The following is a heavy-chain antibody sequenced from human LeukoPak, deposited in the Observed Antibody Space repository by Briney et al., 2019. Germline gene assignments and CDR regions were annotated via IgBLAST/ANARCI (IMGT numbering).Heavy chain of an antibody. J-gene: IGHJ3*02. CDR2: IYYSGST. Sequence: SETLSLTXTVSGGSISSSSYYWGWIGQPPGKGLQWIGSIYYSGSTYYNPSLKSRVTISVDTSKNQFSLKLSSVTAADTAVYYCARKLDAFDIWGQGTMVTVSS. V-gene: IGHV4-39*01. CDR1: GGSISSSSYY. CDR3: ARKLDAFDI. D-gene: IGHD6-6*01.